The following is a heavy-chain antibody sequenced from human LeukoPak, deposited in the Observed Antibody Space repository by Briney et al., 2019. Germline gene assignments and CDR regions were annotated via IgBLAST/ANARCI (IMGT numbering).Heavy chain of an antibody. V-gene: IGHV4-59*01. D-gene: IGHD2-2*01. Sequence: SETLSLTCTVSGGSISSYYWSWIRQPPGKGLEWIGYIYYSGSTNYNPSLKSRVTISVDTSKNQFSLKLSSVTAADTAVYYCARDLIVVGQEAFDIWGQGTMVTVSS. CDR1: GGSISSYY. J-gene: IGHJ3*02. CDR2: IYYSGST. CDR3: ARDLIVVGQEAFDI.